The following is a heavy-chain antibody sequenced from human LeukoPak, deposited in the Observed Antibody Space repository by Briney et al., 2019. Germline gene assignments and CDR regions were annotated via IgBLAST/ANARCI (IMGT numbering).Heavy chain of an antibody. CDR3: ARDPHYGAGFYYYYYMDV. V-gene: IGHV1-69*05. D-gene: IGHD3-10*01. CDR1: GGTFSSYA. J-gene: IGHJ6*03. CDR2: IIPIFGTA. Sequence: ASVKVSCKASGGTFSSYAISWVRQAPGQGLEWMGGIIPIFGTANYAQKFQGRVTMTRDIYTTIVYMELSSLRSEDTAVYYCARDPHYGAGFYYYYYMDVWGKGTTVTVSS.